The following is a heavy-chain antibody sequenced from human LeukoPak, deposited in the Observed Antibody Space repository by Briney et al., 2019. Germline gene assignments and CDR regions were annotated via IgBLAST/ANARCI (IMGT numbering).Heavy chain of an antibody. CDR1: GYTFTGYY. V-gene: IGHV1-2*02. CDR2: INPNSGGT. Sequence: ASVKVSCKASGYTFTGYYMHWVRQAPGQGLEWMGWINPNSGGTNYAQKFQGRVTMTRDTSISTAYMELSSLRSEDTAVYYCARDGGIAAAGTPFDYWGQGTLVTVSS. CDR3: ARDGGIAAAGTPFDY. J-gene: IGHJ4*02. D-gene: IGHD6-13*01.